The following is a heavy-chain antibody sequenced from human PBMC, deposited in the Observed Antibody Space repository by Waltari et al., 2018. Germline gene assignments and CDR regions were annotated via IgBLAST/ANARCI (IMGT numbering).Heavy chain of an antibody. CDR2: ISGRGGST. CDR3: AKTFRGSITMIPNGMDV. V-gene: IGHV3-23*01. CDR1: GFTFSSYA. J-gene: IGHJ6*02. D-gene: IGHD3-22*01. Sequence: EVQLLESGGGLVQPGGSLRLSCAASGFTFSSYAMSWVRQAPGKGLEWVSAISGRGGSTYYSDSVKGRFTISRDNSKNTLYLQMNSRRAEDTAVYYCAKTFRGSITMIPNGMDVWGQGTTVTVSS.